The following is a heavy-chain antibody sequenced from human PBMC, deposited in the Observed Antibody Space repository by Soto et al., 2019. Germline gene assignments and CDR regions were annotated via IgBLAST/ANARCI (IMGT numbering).Heavy chain of an antibody. D-gene: IGHD6-19*01. Sequence: QLQLQESGSGLVKPSQTLSLTCAVSGGSISSGGYSWSWIRQPPGKGLEWIGYIYHSGSTYYNPPLKTRVTISVDRSKNQCSLKLSSVTAADTAVYYCASAGGLGAVAADYWGQGTLVTVSS. CDR2: IYHSGST. CDR3: ASAGGLGAVAADY. CDR1: GGSISSGGYS. J-gene: IGHJ4*02. V-gene: IGHV4-30-2*01.